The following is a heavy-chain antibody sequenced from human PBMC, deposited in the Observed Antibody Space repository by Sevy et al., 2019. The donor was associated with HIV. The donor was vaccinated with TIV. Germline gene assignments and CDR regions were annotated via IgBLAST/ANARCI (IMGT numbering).Heavy chain of an antibody. V-gene: IGHV4-39*01. Sequence: SETLSLTCIVSGGPISTCTNFWGWIRQPPGKGLEWIGSIYCGGSTYYNPSLKSRVAISVDTSKNQYSLKVNSGGAADTAVYYCARGRITFFDDWGQGALVTVSS. CDR1: GGPISTCTNF. J-gene: IGHJ4*02. D-gene: IGHD3-16*01. CDR2: IYCGGST. CDR3: ARGRITFFDD.